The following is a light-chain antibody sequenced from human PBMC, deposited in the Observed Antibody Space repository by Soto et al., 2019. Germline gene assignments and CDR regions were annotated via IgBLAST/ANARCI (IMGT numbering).Light chain of an antibody. CDR1: TGPVTNGHY. CDR2: DTD. J-gene: IGLJ1*01. CDR3: LLSYSGADV. V-gene: IGLV7-46*01. Sequence: QTVVTQEPSLTVSPGGTVTLTCGSSTGPVTNGHYPYWFQQKPGQAPRTLIYDTDNKHSWTPARFSGSLLGDKAALTLSGAQPEDEADYYCLLSYSGADVFGTGTKLTVL.